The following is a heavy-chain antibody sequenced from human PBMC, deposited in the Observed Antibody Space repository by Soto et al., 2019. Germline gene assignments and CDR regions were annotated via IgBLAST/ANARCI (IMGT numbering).Heavy chain of an antibody. CDR3: AKDQVRVAAALDN. Sequence: GGSLRLSCAASGFTFSGYGMSWVRQAPGKGLEWVSSITSSGSNTYYVDSVKGRFTISRDNSKNTLYLQMNSLTVEDTAVYYCAKDQVRVAAALDNWGQETLVPVSS. V-gene: IGHV3-23*01. CDR1: GFTFSGYG. CDR2: ITSSGSNT. J-gene: IGHJ4*02. D-gene: IGHD6-13*01.